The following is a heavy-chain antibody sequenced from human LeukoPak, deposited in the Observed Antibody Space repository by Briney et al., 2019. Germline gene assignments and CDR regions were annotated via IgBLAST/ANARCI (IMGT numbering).Heavy chain of an antibody. D-gene: IGHD2-2*01. CDR3: VRLPWGTKARGAFDI. V-gene: IGHV4-39*01. CDR1: GGSISNASSY. J-gene: IGHJ3*02. CDR2: IYYSGYA. Sequence: PSETLSLTCTVSGGSISNASSYWGWIRQPPGKGLEWIGSIYYSGYAFYKPSLKSRVTISVDTSKNQFSLKLSSVTAADTAVYYCVRLPWGTKARGAFDIWGQGTMVTVSS.